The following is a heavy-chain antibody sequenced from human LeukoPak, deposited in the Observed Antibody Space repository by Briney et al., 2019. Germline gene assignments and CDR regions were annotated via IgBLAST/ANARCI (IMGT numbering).Heavy chain of an antibody. CDR3: ARGRIQYSSSSARADY. Sequence: KPSETLSLTCAVYGGSFSGYYWSWIRQPPGKGLEWIGEINHSGSTNYNPSLKSRVTISVDTSKNQFSLKLSSVTAADTAMYYCARGRIQYSSSSARADYWGQGTLVTVSS. V-gene: IGHV4-34*01. D-gene: IGHD6-6*01. CDR2: INHSGST. J-gene: IGHJ4*02. CDR1: GGSFSGYY.